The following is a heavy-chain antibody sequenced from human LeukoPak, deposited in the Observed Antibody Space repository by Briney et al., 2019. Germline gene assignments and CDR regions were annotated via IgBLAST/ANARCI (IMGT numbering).Heavy chain of an antibody. Sequence: GASVKVSCKASGYTFTGYYMHWVRQAPGQGLEWMGRINPNSGGTNYAQKFQGRVTMTRDTSISTAYMELSRLRSDDTAVYYCAREGIDYGSGSHFDYWGQGTLVTVSS. V-gene: IGHV1-2*06. CDR1: GYTFTGYY. CDR3: AREGIDYGSGSHFDY. D-gene: IGHD3-10*01. J-gene: IGHJ4*02. CDR2: INPNSGGT.